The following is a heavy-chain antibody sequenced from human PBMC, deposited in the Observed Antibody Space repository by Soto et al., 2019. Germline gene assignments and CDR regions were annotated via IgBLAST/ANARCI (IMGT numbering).Heavy chain of an antibody. V-gene: IGHV4-34*01. D-gene: IGHD6-13*01. Sequence: SETLSLTCAVYGGSFSGYYWSWIRQPPGKGLEWIGEINHSGSTNYNPSLKSRVTISVDTSKNQFSLKLSSVTAADTAVYYCAIRQLRYSQKRGPIDYWGQGTLVTVSS. CDR1: GGSFSGYY. J-gene: IGHJ4*02. CDR2: INHSGST. CDR3: AIRQLRYSQKRGPIDY.